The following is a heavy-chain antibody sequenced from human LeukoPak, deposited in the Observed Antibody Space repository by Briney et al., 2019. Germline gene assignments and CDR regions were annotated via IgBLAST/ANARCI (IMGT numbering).Heavy chain of an antibody. J-gene: IGHJ6*03. V-gene: IGHV4-61*02. CDR1: GGSISSGSYY. Sequence: PSETLSLTCTVSGGSISSGSYYWSWIRQPAGKGLEWIGRIYTSGSTNYNPSLKSRVTISVDTSKNQFSLKLSSVTAADTAVYYCAREWVNSSIAARHYYYYYMDVWGKGTTVTVSS. D-gene: IGHD6-6*01. CDR2: IYTSGST. CDR3: AREWVNSSIAARHYYYYYMDV.